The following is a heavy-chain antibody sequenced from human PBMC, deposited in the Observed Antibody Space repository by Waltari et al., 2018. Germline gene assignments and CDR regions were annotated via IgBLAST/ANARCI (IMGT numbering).Heavy chain of an antibody. CDR2: NDVSTGAS. J-gene: IGHJ4*02. V-gene: IGHV3-23*04. CDR1: GFTFSPHN. Sequence: EVHLVESGGGVVQPGGSLRLSCAASGFTFSPHNMGWLRQAPGKGLEWVSINDVSTGASHYADSVKGRFSISRDNPKNTLYLQMNSLRAEDTAVYYCAKGGIEARLTDYWGQGTLVTVSS. D-gene: IGHD5-12*01. CDR3: AKGGIEARLTDY.